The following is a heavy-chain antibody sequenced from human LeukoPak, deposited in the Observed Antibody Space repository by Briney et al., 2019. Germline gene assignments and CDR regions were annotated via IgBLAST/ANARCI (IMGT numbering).Heavy chain of an antibody. J-gene: IGHJ4*02. Sequence: SETLSLTCAVSGGSISSGGYSWSWIRQPPGKGLEWIGYIYHSGSTYYNPSLKSRVTISVDRSKNQFSLKLSSVTAADTAVYYCAREGRSSTSCYSDYWGQGTLVTVSS. V-gene: IGHV4-30-2*01. CDR2: IYHSGST. CDR3: AREGRSSTSCYSDY. D-gene: IGHD2-2*01. CDR1: GGSISSGGYS.